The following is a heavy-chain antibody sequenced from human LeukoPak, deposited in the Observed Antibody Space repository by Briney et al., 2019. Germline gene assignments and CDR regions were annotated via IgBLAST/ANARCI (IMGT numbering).Heavy chain of an antibody. J-gene: IGHJ4*02. V-gene: IGHV4-39*07. CDR3: AALGNGRTFDN. CDR2: IYYSGAT. D-gene: IGHD1-26*01. CDR1: GGSITISNYY. Sequence: SETLSLTSTVSGGSITISNYYWGCIRQPPGKGLEWIGSIYYSGATFYNPSLKSRVTISLDTSKNQFFLKLTSVTAADTAVYYCAALGNGRTFDNWGQGTLVTVSS.